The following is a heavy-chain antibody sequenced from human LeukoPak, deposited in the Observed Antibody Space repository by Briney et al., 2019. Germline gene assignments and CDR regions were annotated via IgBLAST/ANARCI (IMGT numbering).Heavy chain of an antibody. J-gene: IGHJ4*02. V-gene: IGHV3-30*02. CDR3: VKDLPVLHS. Sequence: GGSLRLSCAASGFTFNSFAMHWVRQAPGKGLEHLAFIQSDGSDKYYVDSVKGRFTISRDNSKNTLYLQMNGLRGDDTAVYYCVKDLPVLHSWGQGTLVTVSS. CDR1: GFTFNSFA. D-gene: IGHD3-16*01. CDR2: IQSDGSDK.